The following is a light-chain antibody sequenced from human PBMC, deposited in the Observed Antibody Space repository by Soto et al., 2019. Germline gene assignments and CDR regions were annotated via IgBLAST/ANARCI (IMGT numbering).Light chain of an antibody. J-gene: IGKJ1*01. V-gene: IGKV3-20*01. CDR2: GAS. Sequence: EIVLTRSPGTLSLSPGERATLSCRASQSVSSSYLAWYQQKLGQAPRLLIYGASSRATDIPDRFSGSGSGTDFTLTISRLEPEDFAVYYCQQYGSSPRTFGQGTKV. CDR3: QQYGSSPRT. CDR1: QSVSSSY.